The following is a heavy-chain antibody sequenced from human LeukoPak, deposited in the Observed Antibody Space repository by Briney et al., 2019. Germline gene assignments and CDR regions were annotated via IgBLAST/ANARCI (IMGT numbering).Heavy chain of an antibody. CDR2: INPNSGGT. CDR3: ARVSTYGDYPDY. D-gene: IGHD4-17*01. V-gene: IGHV1-2*02. J-gene: IGHJ4*02. CDR1: GYTFTCYY. Sequence: ASVKVSCKASGYTFTCYYMHWVRQAPGQGLEWMGWINPNSGGTNYAQKFQGRVTMTRDTSISTAYMELSRLRSDDTAVYYCARVSTYGDYPDYWGQGTLVTVSS.